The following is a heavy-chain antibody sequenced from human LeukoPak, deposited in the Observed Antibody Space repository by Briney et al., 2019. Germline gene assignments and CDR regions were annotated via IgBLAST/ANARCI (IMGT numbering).Heavy chain of an antibody. D-gene: IGHD2-15*01. CDR1: GFTFRTYW. CDR2: TRPDGTAE. Sequence: PGGSLRLSCAASGFTFRTYWMGWVRQAPGKGLEWVANTRPDGTAEYYADSVRGRFTPSRDNANNFLYLQMNSLRGEDTAVYYCARDGGLHTNFDYWGQGTLVTVSS. J-gene: IGHJ4*02. CDR3: ARDGGLHTNFDY. V-gene: IGHV3-7*01.